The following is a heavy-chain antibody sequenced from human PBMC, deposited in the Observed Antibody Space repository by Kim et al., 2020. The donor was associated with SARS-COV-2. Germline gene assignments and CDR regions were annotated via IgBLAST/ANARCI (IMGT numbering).Heavy chain of an antibody. J-gene: IGHJ4*02. V-gene: IGHV4-39*01. CDR2: MYYSGST. CDR1: GGSISRSSYY. D-gene: IGHD2-21*02. Sequence: SETLSLTCTVSGGSISRSSYYWGWIRQPPGKGLEWIGSMYYSGSTFYNPSLKSRVTISVDTSRNQFSLKLSSVTAADTAVYYCARHPIPHSPLTDFRFDSWGQGTLVTVSS. CDR3: ARHPIPHSPLTDFRFDS.